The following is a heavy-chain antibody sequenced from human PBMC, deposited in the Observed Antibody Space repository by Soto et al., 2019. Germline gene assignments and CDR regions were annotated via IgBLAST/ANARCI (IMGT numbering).Heavy chain of an antibody. CDR2: ISFEGSNR. Sequence: PGGSLRLSCAASGFTFSRYGMHWVRQAPGKGLEWVAVISFEGSNRYYPDSVKGRFTISRDNSKNTLYLQMNSLRPEDTAVYFCAKDVSSSGYSHYFDYWGQGAPVTVSS. V-gene: IGHV3-30*18. D-gene: IGHD3-22*01. J-gene: IGHJ4*02. CDR3: AKDVSSSGYSHYFDY. CDR1: GFTFSRYG.